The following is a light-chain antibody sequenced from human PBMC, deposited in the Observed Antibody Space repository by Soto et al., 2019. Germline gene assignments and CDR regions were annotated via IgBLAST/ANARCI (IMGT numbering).Light chain of an antibody. CDR1: QSILYSSTNENY. CDR2: WAY. J-gene: IGKJ1*01. Sequence: DIVMTQSPDSLAVPLCERATINCKSSQSILYSSTNENYLAWYQQKPGHPPKLLIYWAYTRESGVPVRFSGIGSGKEFTLTVSSLQAEDVAVYYCHQYFSSPGTFGKGTKVEIK. CDR3: HQYFSSPGT. V-gene: IGKV4-1*01.